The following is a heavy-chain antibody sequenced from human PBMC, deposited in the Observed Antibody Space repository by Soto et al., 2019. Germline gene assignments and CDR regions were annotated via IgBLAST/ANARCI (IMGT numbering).Heavy chain of an antibody. Sequence: ASVKVSCKASGYTFTSYGISWVRQAPGQGLEWMGWISAYNGNTNYAQKLQGRVTMTTDTSTSTAYMELRSLRSDDTAVYYCARVPYSSSTYYYYYMDVWGKGTTVTVSS. V-gene: IGHV1-18*01. CDR2: ISAYNGNT. CDR1: GYTFTSYG. J-gene: IGHJ6*03. CDR3: ARVPYSSSTYYYYYMDV. D-gene: IGHD6-13*01.